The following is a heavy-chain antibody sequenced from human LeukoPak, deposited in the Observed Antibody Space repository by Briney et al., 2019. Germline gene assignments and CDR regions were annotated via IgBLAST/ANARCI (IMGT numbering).Heavy chain of an antibody. J-gene: IGHJ4*02. CDR3: AKNEGYYDY. V-gene: IGHV3-23*01. Sequence: GGSLRLSCVASGFTFSTYAMTWVRQAPGKGLEWVSVISDSGGTTFYADSARGRFTISRDNSRNTLYLQMDSLRAEDTALYYCAKNEGYYDYWGQGILVTVSS. CDR2: ISDSGGTT. CDR1: GFTFSTYA.